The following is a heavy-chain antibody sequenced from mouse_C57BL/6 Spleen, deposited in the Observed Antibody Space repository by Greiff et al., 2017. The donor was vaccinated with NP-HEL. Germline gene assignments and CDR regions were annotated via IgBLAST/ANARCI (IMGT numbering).Heavy chain of an antibody. Sequence: QVQLQQPGTELVKPGASVKLSCKASGYTFTSYWMHWVKQRPGQGLEWIGNINPSNGGTNYNEKFKSKATLTVDKSSSTAYMQLSSLTSEDSAVYYCARNYGSSYGNYYAMDYWGQGTSVTVSS. V-gene: IGHV1-53*01. CDR3: ARNYGSSYGNYYAMDY. J-gene: IGHJ4*01. D-gene: IGHD1-1*01. CDR1: GYTFTSYW. CDR2: INPSNGGT.